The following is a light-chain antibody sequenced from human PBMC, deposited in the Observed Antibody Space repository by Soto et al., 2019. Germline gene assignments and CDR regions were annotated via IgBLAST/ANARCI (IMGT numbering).Light chain of an antibody. CDR2: AAS. V-gene: IGKV1-27*01. CDR3: QKYSSVPV. J-gene: IGKJ3*01. CDR1: QGIRNF. Sequence: DIQMTQSPPSLSAALGDRVTITCRASQGIRNFGAWYQQKPGKAPKLLIYAASTLQSGVPSRFSGSGSGTDFTLTINSLQPEDVAAYSCQKYSSVPVFGPGTKVEIK.